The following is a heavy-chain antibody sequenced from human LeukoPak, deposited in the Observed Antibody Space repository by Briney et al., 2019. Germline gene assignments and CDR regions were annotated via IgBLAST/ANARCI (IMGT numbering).Heavy chain of an antibody. CDR3: ARDQVLLWFRESHYYFDY. D-gene: IGHD3-10*01. CDR1: GFTFSSYA. J-gene: IGHJ4*02. Sequence: GGSLRLSCAASGFTFSSYAMSWVRQAPGKGLEWVSAISGSGGSTYYADSVKGRFTISRDNSKNTLYLQMNSLRAEDTAVYYCARDQVLLWFRESHYYFDYWGQGTLVTVSS. CDR2: ISGSGGST. V-gene: IGHV3-23*01.